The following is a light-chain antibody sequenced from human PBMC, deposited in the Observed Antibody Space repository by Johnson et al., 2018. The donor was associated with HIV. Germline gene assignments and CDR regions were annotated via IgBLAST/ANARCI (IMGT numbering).Light chain of an antibody. CDR3: GTWDSSLSAGV. V-gene: IGLV1-51*01. CDR1: SSNIGNNY. CDR2: DNH. J-gene: IGLJ1*01. Sequence: QSVLTQPPSVSAAPGQRVTISCSGSSSNIGNNYVSWYQQLAGTAPKLLIYDNHKRPSGIPDRFSGSKSGTSATLGITGLQTGDEADYYCGTWDSSLSAGVFGTGTQVTVL.